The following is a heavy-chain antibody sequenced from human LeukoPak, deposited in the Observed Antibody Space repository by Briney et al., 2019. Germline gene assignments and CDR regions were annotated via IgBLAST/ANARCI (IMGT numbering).Heavy chain of an antibody. V-gene: IGHV1-69*05. CDR3: ARLSGVTDAFDI. D-gene: IGHD4-11*01. J-gene: IGHJ3*02. CDR2: IIPIFGTA. CDR1: GGTFSSYA. Sequence: SVKVSCKASGGTFSSYAISWVRQAPGQGLEWMGGIIPIFGTANYAQKFQGRVTITMDESTSTAYMELSSLRSEDTAVYYCARLSGVTDAFDIWGQGTMVTVSS.